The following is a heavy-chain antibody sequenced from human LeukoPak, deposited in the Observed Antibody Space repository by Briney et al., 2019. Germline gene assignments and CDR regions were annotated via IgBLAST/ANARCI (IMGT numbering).Heavy chain of an antibody. CDR2: SYSSGSS. CDR3: ARRGYSTGWYHFDY. CDR1: GGSISSYY. D-gene: IGHD6-19*01. J-gene: IGHJ4*02. V-gene: IGHV4-59*08. Sequence: SETLSLTCTVSGGSISSYYWSWIRQPPGKGLEWIGYSYSSGSSNYNPSLESRVTISVDTSKNQFSLKLSSVTAADTAVYYCARRGYSTGWYHFDYWGQGTLVTVSS.